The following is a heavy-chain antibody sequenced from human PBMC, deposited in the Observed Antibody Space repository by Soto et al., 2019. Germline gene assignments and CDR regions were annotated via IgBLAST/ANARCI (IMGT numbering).Heavy chain of an antibody. CDR2: IYYSGST. V-gene: IGHV4-39*01. Sequence: SETLSLTCTVSGGSISSSSYYWGWIRQPPGKGLEWIGSIYYSGSTYYNPSLKSRVTISVDTSKNQFSLKLSSVTAADTAVYYCPTRIAARLMYYYGMDVWGQGTTVTVSS. CDR3: PTRIAARLMYYYGMDV. D-gene: IGHD6-6*01. CDR1: GGSISSSSYY. J-gene: IGHJ6*02.